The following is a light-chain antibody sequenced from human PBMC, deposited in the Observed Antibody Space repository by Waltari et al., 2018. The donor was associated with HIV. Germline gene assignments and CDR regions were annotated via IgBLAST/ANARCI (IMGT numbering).Light chain of an antibody. CDR2: EVT. J-gene: IGLJ1*01. V-gene: IGLV2-14*01. CDR1: GSDIGGYDY. CDR3: SSYTGSSTYV. Sequence: QSALPQPASVSGSPGQSITISSTGTGSDIGGYDYVSWYHPHPGKAPTLMIYEVTNRPSGVSKRLSGSKSGNTASLTISGLQAEDEADYYCSSYTGSSTYVFGTGTKVTVL.